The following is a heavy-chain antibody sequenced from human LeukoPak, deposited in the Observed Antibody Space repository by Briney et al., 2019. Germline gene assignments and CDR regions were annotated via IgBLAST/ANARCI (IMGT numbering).Heavy chain of an antibody. CDR1: GGSFSDYY. D-gene: IGHD3-10*01. J-gene: IGHJ4*02. V-gene: IGHV4-34*01. Sequence: SETLSLTCSVYGGSFSDYYWSWIRQPPGKGLEWIAEINHSGSTNYNPSLKSRVTMSVDTSKNQFSLKLSSVTAADTAVYYCVRGLWFPYYFDYWGQGTLVTVSS. CDR3: VRGLWFPYYFDY. CDR2: INHSGST.